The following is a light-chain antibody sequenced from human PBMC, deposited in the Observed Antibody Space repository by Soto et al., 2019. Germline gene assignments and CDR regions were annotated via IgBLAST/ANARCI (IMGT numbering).Light chain of an antibody. Sequence: DIQMTQSPSSLSASVGDRVTITCRSSRTISTFLHWFQQKPGKAPNLLIYDASSLQSGVPSRFSGSGSGTDFTLTISSLQPEDFGTYYCQQTYSTFVSFGGGTKVDIK. V-gene: IGKV1-39*01. CDR1: RTISTF. CDR2: DAS. J-gene: IGKJ4*01. CDR3: QQTYSTFVS.